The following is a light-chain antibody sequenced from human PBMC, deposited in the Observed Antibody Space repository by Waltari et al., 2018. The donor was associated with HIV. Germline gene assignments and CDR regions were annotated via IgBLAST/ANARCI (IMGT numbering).Light chain of an antibody. CDR1: GSDVGGYNY. J-gene: IGLJ2*01. V-gene: IGLV2-11*01. CDR3: CSYAGSYSLL. Sequence: QSALTQPRSVSGSPGQSVTISCTGTGSDVGGYNYVSWYQHHPGKAPKLMIYDVSERPSGVPNRFSGSKSGKTASLTISGLQAEDEADYYCCSYAGSYSLLFGGGTKLTVL. CDR2: DVS.